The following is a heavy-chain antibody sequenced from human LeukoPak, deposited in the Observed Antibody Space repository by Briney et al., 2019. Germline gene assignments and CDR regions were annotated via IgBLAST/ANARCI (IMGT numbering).Heavy chain of an antibody. CDR1: GYTFTSYG. J-gene: IGHJ6*02. Sequence: ASVKVSCKASGYTFTSYGISWVRQAPGQGLEWMGRIIPILGIANYAQKFQGRVTMTRNTSISTAYMELSSLRSEDTAVYYCARVNPYYDFWSGYFRDYYYGMDVWGQGTTVTVSS. D-gene: IGHD3-3*01. CDR3: ARVNPYYDFWSGYFRDYYYGMDV. V-gene: IGHV1-8*02. CDR2: IIPILGIA.